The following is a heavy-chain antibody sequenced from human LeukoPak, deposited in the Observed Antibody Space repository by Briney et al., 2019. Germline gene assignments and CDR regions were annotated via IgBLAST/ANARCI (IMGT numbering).Heavy chain of an antibody. CDR2: IDSDGYST. CDR3: ASEGTTGTTWGPDY. J-gene: IGHJ4*02. V-gene: IGHV3-74*01. CDR1: GFTFSSYE. D-gene: IGHD1-1*01. Sequence: PGGSLRLSCAASGFTFSSYEMNWVRQAPGKGLVWVSRIDSDGYSTAYADSVKGRFTISRDNAKNILYLQMNSLRAEDTAVYYCASEGTTGTTWGPDYWGQGTLVTVSS.